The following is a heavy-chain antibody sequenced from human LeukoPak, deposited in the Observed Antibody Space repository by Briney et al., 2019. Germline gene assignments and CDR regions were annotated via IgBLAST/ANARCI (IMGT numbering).Heavy chain of an antibody. J-gene: IGHJ4*02. Sequence: AETLSLTCAVYGGSFSGYYWSWIRQPPGKGLQWIGEINHSGSTNYNPSLKSRVAISEDTSKNQFSLKLRSVTAADTAMYYCARTTTSYDSSGYYNGHDYWGQGTPVTVSS. CDR1: GGSFSGYY. V-gene: IGHV4-34*01. D-gene: IGHD3-22*01. CDR2: INHSGST. CDR3: ARTTTSYDSSGYYNGHDY.